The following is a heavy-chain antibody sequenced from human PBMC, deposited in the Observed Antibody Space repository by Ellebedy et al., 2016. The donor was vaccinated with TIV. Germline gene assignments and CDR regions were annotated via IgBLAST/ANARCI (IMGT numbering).Heavy chain of an antibody. V-gene: IGHV3-23*01. CDR2: LSADGSST. D-gene: IGHD3-22*01. CDR3: AKGSSSGFNYDRVGFEY. Sequence: GESLKISCAASGFTFSSFAMHWVRQAPGQGLEWLSVLSADGSSTYHADSVKGRFTITRDNSKNTLYLQMIRLRTEDTAVYFCAKGSSSGFNYDRVGFEYWGQGTLVTVSS. CDR1: GFTFSSFA. J-gene: IGHJ4*02.